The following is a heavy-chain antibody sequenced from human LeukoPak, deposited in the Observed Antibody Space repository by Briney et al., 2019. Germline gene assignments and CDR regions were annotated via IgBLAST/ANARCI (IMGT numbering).Heavy chain of an antibody. CDR3: AREGSYDFWSGYSNDY. CDR1: GGSISSGSYY. CDR2: IYTSGST. D-gene: IGHD3-3*01. V-gene: IGHV4-61*02. J-gene: IGHJ4*02. Sequence: PSETLSLTCTVSGGSISSGSYYWSWIRQPAGKGLEWIGRIYTSGSTNYNPSLKSRVTISVDTSKNQFSLKLSSVTAADTAVYYCAREGSYDFWSGYSNDYWGQGTLVTVSS.